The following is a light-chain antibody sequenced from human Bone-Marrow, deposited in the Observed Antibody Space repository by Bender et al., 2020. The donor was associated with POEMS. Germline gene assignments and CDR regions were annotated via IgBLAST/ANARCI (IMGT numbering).Light chain of an antibody. CDR1: VLPKQY. V-gene: IGLV3-25*03. CDR3: QSADSSGAYWV. J-gene: IGLJ3*02. Sequence: SYELTQPPSVSVSPGQTATITCSGDVLPKQYAYWYQQKPGQAPVVLIYKDGERPPGIPERFSGSSSGTIVTLTISGVQAEDEADYYCQSADSSGAYWVFGGGTKLTVL. CDR2: KDG.